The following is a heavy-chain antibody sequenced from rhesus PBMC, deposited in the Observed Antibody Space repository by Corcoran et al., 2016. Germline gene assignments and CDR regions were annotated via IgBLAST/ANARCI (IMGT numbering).Heavy chain of an antibody. CDR1: GGSLSGTPY. CDR2: SSGKRANN. D-gene: IGHD1-38*01. Sequence: QVRLQQWGDGLVKPSETLSLSCPVYGGSLSGTPYLSWIRQPPGTGLEWIGYSSGKRANNNYNPPLKNRISISKDTSNNQFSLRLTSVTAADTAVYYCARQGYTNHLGGLDSWGQGVVVTVSS. V-gene: IGHV4-73*01. J-gene: IGHJ6*01. CDR3: ARQGYTNHLGGLDS.